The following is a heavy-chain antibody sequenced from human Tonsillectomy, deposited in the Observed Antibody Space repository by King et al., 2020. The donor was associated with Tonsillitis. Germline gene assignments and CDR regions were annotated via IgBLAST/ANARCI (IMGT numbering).Heavy chain of an antibody. CDR1: GYTFTGYY. D-gene: IGHD3-16*01. V-gene: IGHV1-2*02. CDR2: MNPNNGDT. CDR3: TRKGGSFDY. Sequence: VQLVESGAEVKKPGASVKVSCKASGYTFTGYYMHWVRQAPGQGLEWMGWMNPNNGDTEYAQTFQGRVTMTRDTSISTAYMELGSLRPDDTAVYYCTRKGGSFDYWGQGTLVTVSS. J-gene: IGHJ4*02.